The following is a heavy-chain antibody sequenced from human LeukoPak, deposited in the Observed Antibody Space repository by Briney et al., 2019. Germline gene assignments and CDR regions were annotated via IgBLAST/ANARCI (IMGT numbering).Heavy chain of an antibody. V-gene: IGHV3-53*01. CDR1: GFTFSTYW. Sequence: GGSLRLSCAASGFTFSTYWMSWVRQAPGKGLEWVSVIYSGGSTYYADSVKGRFTISRDNSKNTLYLQMNSLRAEDTAVYYCASRLHSWYYFDYWGQGTLVTVSS. J-gene: IGHJ4*02. D-gene: IGHD6-13*01. CDR2: IYSGGST. CDR3: ASRLHSWYYFDY.